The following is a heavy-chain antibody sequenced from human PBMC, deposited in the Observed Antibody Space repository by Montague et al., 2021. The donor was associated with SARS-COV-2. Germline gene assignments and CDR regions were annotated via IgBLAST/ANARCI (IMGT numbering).Heavy chain of an antibody. J-gene: IGHJ5*02. CDR1: GGSISSYY. CDR3: SRGGDMNWFDP. Sequence: SETLSLTCTVSGGSISSYYWSWIRQPPGKGLEWIGYIYYSGSTNYNPSLKSRVTISVDTSKNQFSLKLSSVTAANTAVYYCSRGGDMNWFDPWGQGTLVTVSS. CDR2: IYYSGST. V-gene: IGHV4-59*01. D-gene: IGHD2-21*01.